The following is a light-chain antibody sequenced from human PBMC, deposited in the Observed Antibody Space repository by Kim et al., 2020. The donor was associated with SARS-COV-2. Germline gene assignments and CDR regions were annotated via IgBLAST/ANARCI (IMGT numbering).Light chain of an antibody. Sequence: SPGARATLSCRASQSVSSTSLAWYRQKPGQAPRLLIYGASSRATGIPDRFSGSGSGTDFTLTISRLEPEDFAVYYCQQYGTSPRTFGQGTKVDIK. J-gene: IGKJ1*01. CDR3: QQYGTSPRT. V-gene: IGKV3-20*01. CDR2: GAS. CDR1: QSVSSTS.